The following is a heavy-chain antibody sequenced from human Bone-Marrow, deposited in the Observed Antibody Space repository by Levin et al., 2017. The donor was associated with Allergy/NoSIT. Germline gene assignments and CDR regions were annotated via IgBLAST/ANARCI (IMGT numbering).Heavy chain of an antibody. V-gene: IGHV3-48*02. Sequence: GGSLRLSCAASGFTFSRYSMNWVRQAPGRGLEWVSNISRSSSTISYADSVKGRFTISRDNAKNSLYLQMNSLRDEDTAVYYCARPDCSGTSCYYFFDSWGQGTLVTVSS. D-gene: IGHD2-2*01. J-gene: IGHJ4*02. CDR2: ISRSSSTI. CDR1: GFTFSRYS. CDR3: ARPDCSGTSCYYFFDS.